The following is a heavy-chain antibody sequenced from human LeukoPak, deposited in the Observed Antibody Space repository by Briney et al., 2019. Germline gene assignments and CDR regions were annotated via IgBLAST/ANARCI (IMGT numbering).Heavy chain of an antibody. CDR1: GYTFTSYG. D-gene: IGHD3-9*01. Sequence: ASVKVSCKASGYTFTSYGISWVRQAPGQGLEWMGWISAYNGNTNYAQKLQGRVTMTTDTSTSIAYMELRSLRSDDTAVYYCARVAAGYYDILTGFFPDAFDIWGQGTMVTVSS. CDR2: ISAYNGNT. CDR3: ARVAAGYYDILTGFFPDAFDI. J-gene: IGHJ3*02. V-gene: IGHV1-18*01.